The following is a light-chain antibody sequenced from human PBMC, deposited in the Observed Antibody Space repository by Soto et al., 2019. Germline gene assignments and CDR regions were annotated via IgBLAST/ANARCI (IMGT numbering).Light chain of an antibody. CDR2: AAS. CDR1: QDIHNY. CDR3: QHYYKYPWT. J-gene: IGKJ1*01. Sequence: AVLLTQSPSSFSASTGDRATITCRASQDIHNYLAWYQQVPGKAPKLLLYAASILQTGVPSRFSGSGSGTDFTLNIDGLQFEDFATYFWQHYYKYPWTVGQGTTV. V-gene: IGKV1-8*01.